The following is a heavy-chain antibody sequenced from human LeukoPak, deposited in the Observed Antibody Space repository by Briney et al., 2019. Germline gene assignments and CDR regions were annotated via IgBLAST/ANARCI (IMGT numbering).Heavy chain of an antibody. Sequence: GASVKVSCTASGYTFTGYYMHWVRQAPGQGLEWMGWINPNSGGTNYAQKFQGWVTMTRDTSISTAYMELSRLRSDDTAVYYCARDRDYGDYNTQDLFVYWGQGTLVTVSS. CDR3: ARDRDYGDYNTQDLFVY. CDR1: GYTFTGYY. J-gene: IGHJ4*02. D-gene: IGHD4-17*01. V-gene: IGHV1-2*04. CDR2: INPNSGGT.